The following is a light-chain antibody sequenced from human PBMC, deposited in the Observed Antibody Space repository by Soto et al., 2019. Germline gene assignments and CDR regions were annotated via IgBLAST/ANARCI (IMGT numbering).Light chain of an antibody. J-gene: IGLJ2*01. CDR2: GNS. CDR3: QSYDSSLSASV. V-gene: IGLV1-40*01. CDR1: SSNIGAGYD. Sequence: QSVLTQPPSVSGAPGQRVTISCTGTSSNIGAGYDVYWYQQLPGTAPKLLISGNSNRPSGVPDRFSGSRSGTAASLAITGLQAEDEADYYCQSYDSSLSASVFGGGTKLTVL.